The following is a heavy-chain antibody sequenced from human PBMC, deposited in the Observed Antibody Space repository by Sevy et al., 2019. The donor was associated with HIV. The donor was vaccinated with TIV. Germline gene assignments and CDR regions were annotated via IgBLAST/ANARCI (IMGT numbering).Heavy chain of an antibody. CDR2: LSGNGGST. CDR1: GFTFSSYA. V-gene: IGHV3-23*01. J-gene: IGHJ3*02. Sequence: GGSLRLSCAASGFTFSSYAMSWVRQAPGKGLEWVSGLSGNGGSTNYADSVKGRFALSRDNSKNTLYLQMNNLRAEDTAIYFCAKDRIWELGDAFDIWGQGTMVTVS. CDR3: AKDRIWELGDAFDI. D-gene: IGHD1-7*01.